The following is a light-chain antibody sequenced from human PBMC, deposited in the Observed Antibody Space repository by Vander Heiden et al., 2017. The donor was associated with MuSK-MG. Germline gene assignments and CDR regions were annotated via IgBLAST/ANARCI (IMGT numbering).Light chain of an antibody. V-gene: IGLV1-40*01. J-gene: IGLJ3*02. CDR1: SSNIGAGYD. Sequence: QSVLTQPPSVSGAPGQRVTISCTGSSSNIGAGYDVHWYQQLPGTAPKRLIYGNSNRPSGVPDRFSGSKSGTSASLAITGLQAEDEADYYCQSYDSSLSGFWVFGGRTKLTVL. CDR2: GNS. CDR3: QSYDSSLSGFWV.